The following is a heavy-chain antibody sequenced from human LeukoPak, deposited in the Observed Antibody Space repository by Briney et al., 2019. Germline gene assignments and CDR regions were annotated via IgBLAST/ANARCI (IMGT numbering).Heavy chain of an antibody. V-gene: IGHV4-4*07. CDR3: AREYSSSSGKALDY. D-gene: IGHD6-6*01. J-gene: IGHJ4*02. CDR1: SGSLGSYY. CDR2: IFMSGST. Sequence: PSETLSLTGTVSSGSLGSYYWNWLRQPAGKGLEWVGHIFMSGSTDYNPSLKSRVTMSVDTSKNQFSLKLNSVTAADTAFYYCAREYSSSSGKALDYWGQGTLVTVSS.